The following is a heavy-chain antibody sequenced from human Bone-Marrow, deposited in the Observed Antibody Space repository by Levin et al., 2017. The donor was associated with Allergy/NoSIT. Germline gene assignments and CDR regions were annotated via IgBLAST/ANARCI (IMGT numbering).Heavy chain of an antibody. Sequence: GGSLRLSCAASGFTFSSYTINWVRQAPGKGLEWVSAISISGGSTYYADSVKGRFTISRDNSKNTLYLQMNSLRAEDTAVYYCARPDYGSGRDGAFDMWGQGTMVTVSS. D-gene: IGHD3-10*01. CDR1: GFTFSSYT. V-gene: IGHV3-23*01. J-gene: IGHJ3*02. CDR3: ARPDYGSGRDGAFDM. CDR2: ISISGGST.